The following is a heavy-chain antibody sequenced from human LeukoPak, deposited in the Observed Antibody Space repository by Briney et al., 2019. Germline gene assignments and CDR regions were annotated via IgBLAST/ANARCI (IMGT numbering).Heavy chain of an antibody. CDR2: FDPEDGET. CDR1: GYTLTELS. J-gene: IGHJ5*02. D-gene: IGHD6-6*01. Sequence: ASVKVSCKVSGYTLTELSMHWVRQAPGKGLEWMGGFDPEDGETIYAQKIQGRVTMSADTYTHTAYMELRRLRSEDTAVYYCATDWAIAARPRGENWFDPWGQGTLVTVSS. CDR3: ATDWAIAARPRGENWFDP. V-gene: IGHV1-24*01.